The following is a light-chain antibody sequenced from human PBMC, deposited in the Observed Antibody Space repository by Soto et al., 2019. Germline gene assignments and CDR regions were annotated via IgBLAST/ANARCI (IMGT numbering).Light chain of an antibody. Sequence: QSALTQPRSVSGSPGQSVTISCTGTSSDVGGYNYVSWYQQYPGKAPKLMIFDVSKRPSGVPDRFSGSKSGTTASLTIYGLQAEDEADYYCCSYAGTYPFVFGTGTKLTLL. V-gene: IGLV2-11*01. CDR2: DVS. J-gene: IGLJ1*01. CDR1: SSDVGGYNY. CDR3: CSYAGTYPFV.